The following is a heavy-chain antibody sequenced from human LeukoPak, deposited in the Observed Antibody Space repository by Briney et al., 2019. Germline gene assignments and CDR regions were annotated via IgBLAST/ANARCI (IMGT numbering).Heavy chain of an antibody. V-gene: IGHV3-11*01. J-gene: IGHJ4*02. Sequence: KSGGSLRLSCAASGFTSSDYYMSWIRQAPGKGLEWVSYISSSGSTIYYADSVKGRFTISRDNAKNSLYLQMNSLRAEDTAVYYCARDSLDIVVVPAAPYYFDYWGQGTLVTVSS. CDR1: GFTSSDYY. CDR3: ARDSLDIVVVPAAPYYFDY. D-gene: IGHD2-2*01. CDR2: ISSSGSTI.